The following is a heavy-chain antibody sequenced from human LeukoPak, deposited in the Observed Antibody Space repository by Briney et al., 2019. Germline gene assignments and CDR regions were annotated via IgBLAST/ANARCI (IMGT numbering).Heavy chain of an antibody. V-gene: IGHV1-46*01. CDR2: INPSGGST. J-gene: IGHJ4*02. Sequence: ASVKVSCKASGYTFTSYYMHWVRQAPGQGLEWMGIINPSGGSTSYAQKFQGRVTMTRDMSTSTVYMELSSLRSEDTAVYYCAKDAPYGYLPDYWGQGTLVTVSS. CDR1: GYTFTSYY. CDR3: AKDAPYGYLPDY. D-gene: IGHD5-18*01.